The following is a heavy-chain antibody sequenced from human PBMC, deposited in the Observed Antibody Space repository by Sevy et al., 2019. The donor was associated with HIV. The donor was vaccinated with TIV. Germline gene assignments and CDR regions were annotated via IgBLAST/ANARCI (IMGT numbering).Heavy chain of an antibody. Sequence: GGSLRLSCEASGFTFSYAWMSWVRQAPGKGLEWVGRIKRQIDGGTTDYAAPVKGRFTISRDDSRNTLYLQMNSLKTEDTAVYYCTTEGGSCVGGICCYYFYGMDVWGQGTTVTVSS. J-gene: IGHJ6*02. D-gene: IGHD2-15*01. CDR2: IKRQIDGGTT. CDR3: TTEGGSCVGGICCYYFYGMDV. V-gene: IGHV3-15*01. CDR1: GFTFSYAW.